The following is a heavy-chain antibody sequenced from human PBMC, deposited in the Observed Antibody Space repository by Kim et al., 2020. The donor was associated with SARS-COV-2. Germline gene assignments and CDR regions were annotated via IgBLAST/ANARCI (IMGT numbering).Heavy chain of an antibody. Sequence: RVTISVDTSKNQFSLKLSSVTAADTAVYYCARGGVVPAATLGTYYYGMDVWGQGTTVTVSS. J-gene: IGHJ6*02. V-gene: IGHV4-31*02. CDR3: ARGGVVPAATLGTYYYGMDV. D-gene: IGHD2-2*01.